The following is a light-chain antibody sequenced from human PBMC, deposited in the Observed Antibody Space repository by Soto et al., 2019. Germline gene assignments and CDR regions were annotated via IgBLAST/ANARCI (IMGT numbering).Light chain of an antibody. V-gene: IGKV3-15*01. CDR2: GAS. CDR3: LQYGDWPPEYT. J-gene: IGKJ2*01. Sequence: EIVITQSPATLSVSPGERATLSCRASQSIGNNLAWLQQRPGQAPSLLFYGASTRAPGIPARFSASGSRTDFTLTISSLQSEDFAVYYCLQYGDWPPEYTFGQGTKVEI. CDR1: QSIGNN.